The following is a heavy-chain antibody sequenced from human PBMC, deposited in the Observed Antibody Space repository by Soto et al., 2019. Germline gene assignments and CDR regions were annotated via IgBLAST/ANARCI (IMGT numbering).Heavy chain of an antibody. CDR3: ARDLYYDILTGHSDAFDI. V-gene: IGHV6-1*01. Sequence: PSQTLSLTCAISGDSVSSNSAAWNCIRQSPSRGLEWLGRTYYRSKWYNDYAVSVKSRITINPDTSKNQFSLQLNSVTPEDTAVYYCARDLYYDILTGHSDAFDIWGQGTMVTVSS. CDR2: TYYRSKWYN. J-gene: IGHJ3*02. CDR1: GDSVSSNSAA. D-gene: IGHD3-9*01.